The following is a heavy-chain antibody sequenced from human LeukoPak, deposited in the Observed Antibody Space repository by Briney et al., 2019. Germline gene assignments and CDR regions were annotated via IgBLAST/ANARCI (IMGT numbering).Heavy chain of an antibody. CDR1: GGSIDTYY. J-gene: IGHJ4*02. D-gene: IGHD3-22*01. Sequence: SETLSLTCTVSGGSIDTYYWSWIRQIPGKGLEWIGYRYYSGSAYYNPSLKSRVIISVDTSTNQFSLKLSSVTAADTAVYYCASETYYYDSSGRRRVYYFDYWGQGTLVTVSS. V-gene: IGHV4-59*12. CDR3: ASETYYYDSSGRRRVYYFDY. CDR2: RYYSGSA.